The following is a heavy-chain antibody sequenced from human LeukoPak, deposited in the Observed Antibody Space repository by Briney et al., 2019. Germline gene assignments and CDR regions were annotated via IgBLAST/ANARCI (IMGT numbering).Heavy chain of an antibody. D-gene: IGHD3-3*01. CDR3: ARDAPPYYDFWSGYSAI. CDR2: IYTSGST. Sequence: NPSETLSLTCTVSGGSISSGSYYWSWIRQPAGKGLEWIGRIYTSGSTNYNPSLKSRVTISVDTSKNQFSLKLSSVTAADTAVYYCARDAPPYYDFWSGYSAIWGQGTMVTVSS. J-gene: IGHJ3*02. CDR1: GGSISSGSYY. V-gene: IGHV4-61*02.